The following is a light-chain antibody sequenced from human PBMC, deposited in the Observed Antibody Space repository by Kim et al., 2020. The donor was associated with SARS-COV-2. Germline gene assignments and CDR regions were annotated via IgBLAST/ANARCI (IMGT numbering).Light chain of an antibody. Sequence: EIVMTQSPATLSVSPGERATLSCRASQSVSTSNLAWYQQKPGQAPRLLIYGASTRATGIPARFSGSGSGTEFTLTISSLQSEDFAVYYCQYYDKWQTFGGGTKLEIK. CDR1: QSVSTSN. J-gene: IGKJ4*01. V-gene: IGKV3-15*01. CDR3: QYYDKWQT. CDR2: GAS.